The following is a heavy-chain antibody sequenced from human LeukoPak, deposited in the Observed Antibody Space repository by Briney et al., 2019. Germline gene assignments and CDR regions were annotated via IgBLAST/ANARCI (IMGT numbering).Heavy chain of an antibody. V-gene: IGHV3-7*04. CDR3: ARPYSSGWYDIGFDY. Sequence: GGSLRLSCAASGFTFSRYWMSWVRQAPGKGLEWVANIKQDGSDKYYVDSVKGRFTISRDNAKNSLYLQMNSLRAEDTAVYYCARPYSSGWYDIGFDYWGQGTLVTVSS. CDR1: GFTFSRYW. D-gene: IGHD6-19*01. CDR2: IKQDGSDK. J-gene: IGHJ4*02.